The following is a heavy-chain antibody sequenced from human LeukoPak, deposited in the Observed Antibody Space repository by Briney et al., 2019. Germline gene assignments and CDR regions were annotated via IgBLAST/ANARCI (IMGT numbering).Heavy chain of an antibody. CDR2: ITTSSTYT. CDR1: GFSFSSYN. V-gene: IGHV3-21*01. CDR3: ARDPYSGSYGDSYYYYMDV. J-gene: IGHJ6*03. D-gene: IGHD1-26*01. Sequence: WGSLRLSCAASGFSFSSYNMNWVRQAPGKVLEWVSSITTSSTYTFYADSVKGRFTISRDNAKNSLYLQMNSLRVEDTAVYYCARDPYSGSYGDSYYYYMDVWGKGTTVTISS.